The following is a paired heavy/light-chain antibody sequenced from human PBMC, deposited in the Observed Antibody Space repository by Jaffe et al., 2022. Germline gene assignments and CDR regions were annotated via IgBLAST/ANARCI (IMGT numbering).Light chain of an antibody. CDR1: QTIGSS. Sequence: EIVLTQSPDFQSVTPKEKVTITCRASQTIGSSLHWYQQKPDQSPKLLIKYASQSFSGVPSRFSGSGSGTDFTLTINSLEAEDAATYYCHQSSSLPQTFGQGTKVEIK. CDR2: YAS. J-gene: IGKJ1*01. CDR3: HQSSSLPQT. V-gene: IGKV6-21*01.
Heavy chain of an antibody. D-gene: IGHD3-22*01. V-gene: IGHV1-69*02. CDR2: IIPIFAIV. Sequence: QVQLVQSGAEVKKPRSSVNVSCKASGGTFSSYSINWVRQAPGQGLEWMGRIIPIFAIVNYAQKFQGRVTIIADKTTGTPYMELSSLRSEDTAVYYCALEGDSSIHWGQGTLVTVSS. CDR1: GGTFSSYS. CDR3: ALEGDSSIH. J-gene: IGHJ4*02.